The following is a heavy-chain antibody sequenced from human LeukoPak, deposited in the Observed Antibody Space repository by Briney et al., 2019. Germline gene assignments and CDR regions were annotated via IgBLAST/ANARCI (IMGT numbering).Heavy chain of an antibody. J-gene: IGHJ4*02. CDR2: ISWNGGSI. CDR1: GFTFDDYA. CDR3: TKDSGGLRYFDWLPFDY. D-gene: IGHD3-9*01. Sequence: PGRSLRLSCAASGFTFDDYAMHWVRQAPGKGLEWVSGISWNGGSIGYVDSVKGRFTIPRDNAKNSLYLQMNSLRAEDTALYYCTKDSGGLRYFDWLPFDYWGQGTLVTVSS. V-gene: IGHV3-9*01.